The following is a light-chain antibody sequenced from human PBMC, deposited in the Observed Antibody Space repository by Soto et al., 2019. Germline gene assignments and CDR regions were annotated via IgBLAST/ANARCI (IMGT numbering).Light chain of an antibody. CDR1: HSISSY. J-gene: IGKJ2*01. CDR3: QQSYNTPRT. CDR2: AVS. Sequence: DIQMTQSPSSLSASVGDRVTITCRASHSISSYLNWYQQKPGKAPKLLIYAVSTLQGGVPPRFSGSGSGTDFTLTISSLQPEDFATYHCQQSYNTPRTLGQGTKVDIK. V-gene: IGKV1-39*01.